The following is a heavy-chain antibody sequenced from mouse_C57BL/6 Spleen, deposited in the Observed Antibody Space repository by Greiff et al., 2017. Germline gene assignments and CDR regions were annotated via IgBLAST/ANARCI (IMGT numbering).Heavy chain of an antibody. CDR1: GYSFTSYW. V-gene: IGHV1-52*01. CDR3: AKIGNSSFDV. D-gene: IGHD3-1*01. CDR2: IDPSDSET. Sequence: QVQLQQSGPELVRPGSSVKLSCKASGYSFTSYWMHWVKQRPIKGLEWIGNIDPSDSETHNNPKFKDKATLTVDKSSSTAYMQLSSLTSEDSAVYYCAKIGNSSFDVWGKGTTLTVSS. J-gene: IGHJ1*03.